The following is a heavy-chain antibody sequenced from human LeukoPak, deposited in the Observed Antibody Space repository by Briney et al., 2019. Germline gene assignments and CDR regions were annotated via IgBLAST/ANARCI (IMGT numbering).Heavy chain of an antibody. CDR2: IYTSGST. CDR1: GGSISSGSYY. CDR3: ARKRLGVPPDRVYNNYYYCRAV. V-gene: IGHV4-61*02. J-gene: IGHJ6*03. D-gene: IGHD5/OR15-5a*01. Sequence: TSETLSLTCTVSGGSISSGSYYWSWIRQPAGKGLEWIGRIYTSGSTNYNPSLKSRVTISVDTSKNQSSLKLSSVTAADTAVYYRARKRLGVPPDRVYNNYYYCRAVGGKGPTST.